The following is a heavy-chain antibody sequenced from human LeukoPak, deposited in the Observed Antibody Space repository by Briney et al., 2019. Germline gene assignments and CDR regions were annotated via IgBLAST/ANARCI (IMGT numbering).Heavy chain of an antibody. CDR1: GGSFSGYY. Sequence: SETLSLTCAVYGGSFSGYYWSWIRQPPGKGLEWIGEINHSGSTNYNPSLKSRVTISVDTSKNQFSLKLSSVTAADTAVYYCARGRLDSSGWFGPKYYYYGMDVWAKGPRSPFP. CDR2: INHSGST. D-gene: IGHD6-19*01. J-gene: IGHJ6*02. CDR3: ARGRLDSSGWFGPKYYYYGMDV. V-gene: IGHV4-34*01.